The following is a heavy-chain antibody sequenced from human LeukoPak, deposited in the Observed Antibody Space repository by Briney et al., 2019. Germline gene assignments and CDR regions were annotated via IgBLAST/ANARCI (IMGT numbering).Heavy chain of an antibody. Sequence: GGSLRLSCTASGFTFDDYYIAWIRQPPGKGLDWVAYISSSGTATYYAESVKGRFTISRDNAKNSLYLQMDSLKAEDTAMYYCARPARSGIYYPDAFESWGQGTMVTVSS. J-gene: IGHJ3*02. CDR1: GFTFDDYY. CDR3: ARPARSGIYYPDAFES. V-gene: IGHV3-11*04. CDR2: ISSSGTAT. D-gene: IGHD3-10*01.